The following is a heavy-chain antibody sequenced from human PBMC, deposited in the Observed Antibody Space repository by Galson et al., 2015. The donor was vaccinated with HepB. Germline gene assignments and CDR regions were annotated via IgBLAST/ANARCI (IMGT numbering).Heavy chain of an antibody. Sequence: SVKVSCKASGYTFTNYGISWVRQAPGQGLEWMGWISVYNGYTNYEQKFQGRVTMTTDTSTSTAYMALRSLRSDDTAVYYCARVVRSGASYFDYWGQGTLVTVSS. J-gene: IGHJ4*02. V-gene: IGHV1-18*01. D-gene: IGHD1-26*01. CDR3: ARVVRSGASYFDY. CDR2: ISVYNGYT. CDR1: GYTFTNYG.